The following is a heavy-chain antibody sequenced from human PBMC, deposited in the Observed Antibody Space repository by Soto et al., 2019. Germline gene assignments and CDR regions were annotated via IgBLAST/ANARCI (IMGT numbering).Heavy chain of an antibody. CDR1: GYTFSDYY. CDR2: IDSSGTKI. J-gene: IGHJ4*02. CDR3: ASHYDMWSGYLSPVDY. Sequence: QVQLVESGGDLVKPGGSLRLSCAASGYTFSDYYMSWIRQAPGKGLGWISYIDSSGTKIYYADSVKGRFTMTRDNAKNSLYLEMNRLRDEDTAVYYCASHYDMWSGYLSPVDYWGQGTLVTVSS. V-gene: IGHV3-11*01. D-gene: IGHD3-3*01.